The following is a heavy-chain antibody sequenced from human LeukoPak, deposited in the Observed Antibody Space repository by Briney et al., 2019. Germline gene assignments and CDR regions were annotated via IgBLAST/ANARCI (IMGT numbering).Heavy chain of an antibody. CDR1: GVSISSYY. J-gene: IGHJ2*01. V-gene: IGHV4-4*07. CDR2: IYTSGTT. CDR3: ARKAASNWYFDL. D-gene: IGHD6-13*01. Sequence: SETLSLTCAVSGVSISSYYCTWIRQPAGKGLEWIGLIYTSGTTNYNPSVKSRVTMSVDTSKNQFSLKLNSVTAADTAVYYCARKAASNWYFDLWGRGTMVTVSS.